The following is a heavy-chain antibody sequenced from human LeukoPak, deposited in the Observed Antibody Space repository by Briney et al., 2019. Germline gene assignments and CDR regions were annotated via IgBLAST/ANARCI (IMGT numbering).Heavy chain of an antibody. Sequence: ASVKVSCKASGYTFTGYYVHRVRQAPGQGLEWMGRISLNSGDTNYAQKFQGRVTMTRDTSSSTAYMELIRLRSDDTAVYYCARSGVDTYGLQASGDFDYWGQGILVTVSS. V-gene: IGHV1-2*06. CDR2: ISLNSGDT. CDR3: ARSGVDTYGLQASGDFDY. CDR1: GYTFTGYY. J-gene: IGHJ4*02. D-gene: IGHD5-18*01.